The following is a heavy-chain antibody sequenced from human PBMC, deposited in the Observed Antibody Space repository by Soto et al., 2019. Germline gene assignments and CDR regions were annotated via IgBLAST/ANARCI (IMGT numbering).Heavy chain of an antibody. CDR2: ISHDGHA. J-gene: IGHJ5*02. D-gene: IGHD4-17*01. V-gene: IGHV4-39*01. Sequence: SETLSLTCSVLGDSISDTRYYWGWIRQSPEKGLEWIGSISHDGHAYYNPSLKSRVTLFADTSRNQFSLKMKSVAVADTALYFCARQVYADYLGGNWFDPWGQGALVTVSS. CDR1: GDSISDTRYY. CDR3: ARQVYADYLGGNWFDP.